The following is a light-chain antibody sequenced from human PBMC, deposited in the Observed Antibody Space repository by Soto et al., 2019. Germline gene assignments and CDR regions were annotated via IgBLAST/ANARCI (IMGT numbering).Light chain of an antibody. CDR2: DVT. CDR3: SSFAGTNHCVV. Sequence: QAVVTQPPSASGSLGQSVTISCSGITNDVGGYNYVSWFQQHPGKAPKLIIYDVTKRPSGVPDRFSGSRSGNTASLTVSGLQGEDEADYYCSSFAGTNHCVVFGGGTKLTVL. V-gene: IGLV2-8*01. CDR1: TNDVGGYNY. J-gene: IGLJ2*01.